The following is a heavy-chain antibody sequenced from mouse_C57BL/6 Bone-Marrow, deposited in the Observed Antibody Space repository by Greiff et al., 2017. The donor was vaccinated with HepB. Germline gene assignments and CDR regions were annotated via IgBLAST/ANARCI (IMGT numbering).Heavy chain of an antibody. D-gene: IGHD2-4*01. CDR2: IDPSDSYT. CDR3: ARVRLRRTSCAMDY. J-gene: IGHJ4*01. CDR1: GYTFTSYW. Sequence: QVQLQQPGAELVKPGASVKLSCKASGYTFTSYWMQWVKQRPGQGLEWIGEIDPSDSYTNYNQKFKGKATLTVDTSSNTAYMQLSSLTSEDSAVYYCARVRLRRTSCAMDYWGKGTSVTVSS. V-gene: IGHV1-50*01.